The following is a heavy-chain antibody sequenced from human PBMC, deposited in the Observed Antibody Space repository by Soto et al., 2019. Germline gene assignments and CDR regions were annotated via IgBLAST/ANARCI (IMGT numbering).Heavy chain of an antibody. J-gene: IGHJ6*03. CDR3: ARIRPHDVPAALVDYYYYMDV. D-gene: IGHD2-2*01. V-gene: IGHV1-8*01. CDR2: MNPNTGNT. CDR1: GYTFTSYD. Sequence: GASVKVSCKASGYTFTSYDINWVRQATGQGLEWMGWMNPNTGNTGYAQKFQGRVTMTRNTSISTAYMELSSLRSEDTAVYYCARIRPHDVPAALVDYYYYMDVWGKGTTVTVS.